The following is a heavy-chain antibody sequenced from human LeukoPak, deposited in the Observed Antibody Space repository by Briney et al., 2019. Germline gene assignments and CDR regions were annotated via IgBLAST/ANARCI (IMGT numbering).Heavy chain of an antibody. CDR2: IYYSGTT. V-gene: IGHV4-39*07. J-gene: IGHJ5*02. CDR3: AKGAGGFSYYNWSDP. D-gene: IGHD5-18*01. CDR1: GGSISSSPYY. Sequence: SETLSLTCTVSGGSISSSPYYWGWIRQPPGKGLEWIGSIYYSGTTHYSPSLESRVTISVDTSKNQFSLKLASVTAADTAIYYCAKGAGGFSYYNWSDPWGQGTLVTVSS.